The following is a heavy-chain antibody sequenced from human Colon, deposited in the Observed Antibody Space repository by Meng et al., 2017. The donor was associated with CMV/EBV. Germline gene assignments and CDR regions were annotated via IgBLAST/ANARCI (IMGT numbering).Heavy chain of an antibody. V-gene: IGHV2-5*02. CDR1: CFSLSTNTVS. Sequence: QVTLKQAGAELGNPTPTITLTCSFSCFSLSTNTVSVGWMRQPPGQALEWMAIIHGDDTNEYNPSLSNRLTVTRDTSNTQVFLTLTNVDPVDTVSYYGVQRNSGSTGEVHWGQGTLVTVSS. CDR2: IHGDDTN. D-gene: IGHD1-14*01. CDR3: VQRNSGSTGEVH. J-gene: IGHJ4*02.